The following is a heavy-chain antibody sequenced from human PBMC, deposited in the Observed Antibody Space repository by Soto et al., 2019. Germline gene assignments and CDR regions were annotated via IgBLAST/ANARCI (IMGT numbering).Heavy chain of an antibody. Sequence: PVGSLRLSCAASGFTFSSYGMHWVRQAPGKGLEWVAVISYDGSNKYYADSVKGRFTISRDNSKNTLYLQMNSLRAEDTAVYYCAKGHIAAAELLHHWFDPWGQGTLVTVSS. V-gene: IGHV3-30*18. J-gene: IGHJ5*02. D-gene: IGHD6-13*01. CDR1: GFTFSSYG. CDR2: ISYDGSNK. CDR3: AKGHIAAAELLHHWFDP.